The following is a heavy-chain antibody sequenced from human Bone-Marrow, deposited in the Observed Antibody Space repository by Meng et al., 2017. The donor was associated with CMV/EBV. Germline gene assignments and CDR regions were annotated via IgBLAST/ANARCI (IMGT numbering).Heavy chain of an antibody. J-gene: IGHJ4*02. V-gene: IGHV1-2*02. CDR3: ARNSIVLRYFDWLLGY. CDR2: INPNSGGT. D-gene: IGHD3-9*01. Sequence: ASVKVSCKASGGTFSSYAISWVRQAPGQGLEWMGWINPNSGGTNYAQKFQGRVTMTRDTSISTAYMELSRLRSDDTAVYYCARNSIVLRYFDWLLGYWGQGTLVAVSS. CDR1: GGTFSSYA.